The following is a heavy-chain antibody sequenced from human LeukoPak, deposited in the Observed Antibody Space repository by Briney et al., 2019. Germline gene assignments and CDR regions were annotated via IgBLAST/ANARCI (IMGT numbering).Heavy chain of an antibody. CDR1: GGSVSTTTSY. D-gene: IGHD3-10*01. CDR3: ARHTLLWFGESFY. V-gene: IGHV4-39*01. J-gene: IGHJ4*02. CDR2: VHYTGST. Sequence: SETLSLTCTVSGGSVSTTTSYWDWIRRPPGKGLEWIGSVHYTGSTYYNLSLKSRVTISVDTSENHFSLRLSSVTAADTAVYYCARHTLLWFGESFYWDQGTLVTVSS.